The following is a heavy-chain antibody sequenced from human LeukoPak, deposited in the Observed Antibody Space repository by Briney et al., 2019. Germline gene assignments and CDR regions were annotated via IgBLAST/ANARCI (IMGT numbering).Heavy chain of an antibody. D-gene: IGHD3-16*01. Sequence: GGSLRLSCAASGFTFSSYGMHWVRQAPGKGLEWVAVISYDGSNKYYADSVKGRFAISRDNSKNTLYLQMNSLRAEDTAVYYCANLGNYWGQGTLVTVSS. V-gene: IGHV3-30*18. CDR3: ANLGNY. CDR1: GFTFSSYG. J-gene: IGHJ4*02. CDR2: ISYDGSNK.